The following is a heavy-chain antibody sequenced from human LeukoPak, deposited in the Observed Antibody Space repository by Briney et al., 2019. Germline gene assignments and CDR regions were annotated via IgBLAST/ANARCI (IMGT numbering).Heavy chain of an antibody. D-gene: IGHD2-2*02. CDR2: ISGSGGST. CDR1: GFTFSSYA. CDR3: AKYTRVPYFDY. J-gene: IGHJ4*02. Sequence: GGSLRLSCAASGFTFSSYAMSWVRQAPGTGLEWVSAISGSGGSTYYADSVKGRFAISRDNSKNTLYLQMNSLRAEDTAVYYCAKYTRVPYFDYWGQGTLVTVSS. V-gene: IGHV3-23*01.